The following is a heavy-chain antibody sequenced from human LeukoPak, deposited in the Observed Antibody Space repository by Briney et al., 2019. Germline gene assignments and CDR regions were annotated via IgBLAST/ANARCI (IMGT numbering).Heavy chain of an antibody. J-gene: IGHJ4*02. D-gene: IGHD6-13*01. CDR2: IYYSGST. V-gene: IGHV4-59*05. CDR3: ARASSGSSWAFDY. Sequence: KSSETLSLTCTVSGGSISSYYWGWIRQPPGKGLEWIGSIYYSGSTYYNPSLKSRVTISVDTSKNQLSLRLSSVTAADTAVYYCARASSGSSWAFDYWGLGTLVTVSS. CDR1: GGSISSYY.